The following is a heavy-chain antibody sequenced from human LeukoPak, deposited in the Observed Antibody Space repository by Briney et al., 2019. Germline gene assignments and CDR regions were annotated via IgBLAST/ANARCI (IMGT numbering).Heavy chain of an antibody. J-gene: IGHJ6*03. D-gene: IGHD3-3*01. CDR2: IWYDGSNK. CDR3: AKESLYYDFWSGYTAGYYMDV. Sequence: PGGSLRLSCAASGSTFSSYGMHWVRQAPGKGLEWVAVIWYDGSNKYYADSVKGRFTISRDNSKNTLYLQMNSLRAEDTAVYYCAKESLYYDFWSGYTAGYYMDVWGKGTTVTVSS. V-gene: IGHV3-33*06. CDR1: GSTFSSYG.